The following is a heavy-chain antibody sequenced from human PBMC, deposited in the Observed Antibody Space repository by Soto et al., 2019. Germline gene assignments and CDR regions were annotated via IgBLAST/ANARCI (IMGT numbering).Heavy chain of an antibody. D-gene: IGHD3-10*01. J-gene: IGHJ6*02. CDR2: ISYDGSNK. CDR3: ARDCLPFGFGELYVSEDYYGMDV. Sequence: GGSLRLSCAASGFTFSSYAMHWVRQAPGKGLEWVAVISYDGSNKYYADSVKGRFTISRDNSKNTLYLQMSSLRAEDTAVYYCARDCLPFGFGELYVSEDYYGMDVWGQGTTVTVSS. CDR1: GFTFSSYA. V-gene: IGHV3-30-3*01.